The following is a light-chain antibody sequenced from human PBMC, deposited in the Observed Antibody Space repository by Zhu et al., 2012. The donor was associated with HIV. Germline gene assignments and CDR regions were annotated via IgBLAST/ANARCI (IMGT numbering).Light chain of an antibody. Sequence: DIQMTQSPSTLSASIGDRVTITCRASQSVYKWLAWYQQKPEKAPKLLIYEASSLETGVPSRFSGSRSGTEFTLTISSLQPDDFATYSCQQYYTPSYTFGQGTKLQIK. CDR3: QQYYTPSYT. V-gene: IGKV1-5*03. CDR1: QSVYKW. CDR2: EAS. J-gene: IGKJ2*01.